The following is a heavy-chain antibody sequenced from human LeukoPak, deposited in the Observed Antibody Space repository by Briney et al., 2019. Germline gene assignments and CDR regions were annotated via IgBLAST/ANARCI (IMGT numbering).Heavy chain of an antibody. CDR2: IIPILGIA. J-gene: IGHJ4*02. CDR3: AREGARLRELDY. V-gene: IGHV1-69*04. CDR1: GGTFSSYA. Sequence: SVKVSCKASGGTFSSYAISWVRQAPGQGLEWMGRIIPILGIANYAQKFQGRVTITADKSTSTAYMELSSLRSEDTAVYYCAREGARLRELDYWGQGTLVTVSS. D-gene: IGHD5-12*01.